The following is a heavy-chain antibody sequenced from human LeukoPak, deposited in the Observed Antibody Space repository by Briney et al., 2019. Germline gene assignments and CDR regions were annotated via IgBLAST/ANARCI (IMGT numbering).Heavy chain of an antibody. D-gene: IGHD6-19*01. Sequence: GGSLRLSCAASGFTFSSCTMHWVRQAPGKGLEWVAGISYEGNNKYHADSVKGRFSISRDNSKKTLYLQMDSLRVEDTAVYYCARDRIAVATYYFDCWGQGTLVTVSS. CDR3: ARDRIAVATYYFDC. CDR1: GFTFSSCT. J-gene: IGHJ4*02. V-gene: IGHV3-30-3*01. CDR2: ISYEGNNK.